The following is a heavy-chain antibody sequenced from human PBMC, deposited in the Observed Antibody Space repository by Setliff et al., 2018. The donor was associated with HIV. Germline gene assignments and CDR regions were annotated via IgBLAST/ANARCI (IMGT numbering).Heavy chain of an antibody. CDR3: VRHPLRGYIYIVFDY. CDR2: THHSGST. J-gene: IGHJ4*02. V-gene: IGHV4-38-2*01. D-gene: IGHD5-18*01. CDR1: ASSISSDYC. Sequence: SETLSLTCAVSASSISSDYCWGWIRQPPGKGLEWIGSTHHSGSTYYNPSLNSRVTISVDTSKNHFSLKLRSVTAADTAVYYCVRHPLRGYIYIVFDYWGQGTLVTVSS.